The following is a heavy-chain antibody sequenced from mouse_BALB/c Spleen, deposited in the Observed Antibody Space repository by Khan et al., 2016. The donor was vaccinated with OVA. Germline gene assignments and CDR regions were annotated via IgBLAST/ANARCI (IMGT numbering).Heavy chain of an antibody. CDR1: GYTFTSYW. CDR3: ATPYYAFDC. D-gene: IGHD1-1*01. J-gene: IGHJ2*01. CDR2: INPSNGRT. Sequence: QVQLKESGAELVKPGASVKLSCKASGYTFTSYWMHWVKQRPGQGLEWIGEINPSNGRTNYNEKFKSKATLTVDKSSSTAYMQLSSLTSEDSAVYYCATPYYAFDCWGQGTTLTVSS. V-gene: IGHV1S81*02.